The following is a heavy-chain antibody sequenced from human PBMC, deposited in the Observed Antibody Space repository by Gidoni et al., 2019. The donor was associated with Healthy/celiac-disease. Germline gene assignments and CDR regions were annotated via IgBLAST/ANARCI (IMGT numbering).Heavy chain of an antibody. CDR3: AGGDGAGGWFDP. V-gene: IGHV1-8*01. Sequence: QVQLVQSGAEVKKPGASVQVSCKASGSTFTSYDSNCVRQATGQGLEWMGWMNPNSVNTGYAQKFQGRVTMTRNTSISTAYMGLSSVRSEDTAVYYCAGGDGAGGWFDPWGQGTLVTVSS. D-gene: IGHD3-10*01. CDR1: GSTFTSYD. J-gene: IGHJ5*02. CDR2: MNPNSVNT.